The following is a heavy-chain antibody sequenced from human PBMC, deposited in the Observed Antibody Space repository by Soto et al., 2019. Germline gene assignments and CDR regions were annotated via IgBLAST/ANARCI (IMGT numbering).Heavy chain of an antibody. V-gene: IGHV1-18*01. D-gene: IGHD2-2*01. J-gene: IGHJ4*02. CDR1: GYTFTSYG. Sequence: QVQLVQSGSEVKKPGASVKVSCKASGYTFTSYGISWVRQAPGQGLEWMGWISAYNGNTNYAQKLQGRVTMTTDTSSSTAYMEMMRRRSDDAAVYYCARRKVVPAAVVDYWGQGTLVTVSS. CDR2: ISAYNGNT. CDR3: ARRKVVPAAVVDY.